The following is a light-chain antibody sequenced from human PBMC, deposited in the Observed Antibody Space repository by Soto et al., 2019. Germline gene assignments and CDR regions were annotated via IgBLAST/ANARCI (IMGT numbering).Light chain of an antibody. CDR3: QQSYNTLWT. J-gene: IGKJ1*01. V-gene: IGKV1-39*01. CDR2: AAS. Sequence: DIQMTQSPSSLSASVGDRVTITCRASQSINTYLHWYQQKPGKAPKLLISAASSLESGVPSRFSGSGSGTAFTLTISNLQPEDFATYYCQQSYNTLWTFGQGTKVEVK. CDR1: QSINTY.